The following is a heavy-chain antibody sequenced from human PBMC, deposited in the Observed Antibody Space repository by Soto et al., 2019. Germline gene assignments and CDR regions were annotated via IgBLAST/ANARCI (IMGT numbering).Heavy chain of an antibody. J-gene: IGHJ5*02. CDR1: GGSISSGDYY. CDR2: IYYSGST. Sequence: PSETLSLTCTVSGGSISSGDYYWSWIRQPPGKGLEWIGYIYYSGSTYYNPSLKSRVTISVDTSKNQFSLKLSSVTAADTAVYYCASTDTVTTSWFDPWGQGTLVTVSS. CDR3: ASTDTVTTSWFDP. D-gene: IGHD4-17*01. V-gene: IGHV4-30-4*01.